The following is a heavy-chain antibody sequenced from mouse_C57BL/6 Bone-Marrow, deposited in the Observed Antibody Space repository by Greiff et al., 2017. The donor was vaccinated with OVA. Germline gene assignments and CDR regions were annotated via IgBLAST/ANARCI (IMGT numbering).Heavy chain of an antibody. J-gene: IGHJ1*03. CDR1: GFTFSDFY. D-gene: IGHD1-1*01. CDR3: ARDAEGSSYDWYFDA. V-gene: IGHV7-1*01. Sequence: EVQGVESGGGLVQSGRSLRLSCATSGFTFSDFYMEWVRQAPGKGLEWIAASRNKANDYTTEYSASVKGRFIVSRDTSQSILYLQMNALRAEDTAIYYCARDAEGSSYDWYFDAWGTGTTVTVSS. CDR2: SRNKANDYTT.